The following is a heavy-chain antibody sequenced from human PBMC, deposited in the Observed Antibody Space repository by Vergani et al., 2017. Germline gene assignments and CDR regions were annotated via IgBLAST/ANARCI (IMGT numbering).Heavy chain of an antibody. CDR1: GGSVSSGTYY. J-gene: IGHJ5*02. V-gene: IGHV4-61*02. D-gene: IGHD2-15*01. CDR2: IYTSGST. Sequence: QVQLQESGPGLVKPSQTLSLTCTVSGGSVSSGTYYWSWIRQPAGKGLEWIGRIYTSGSTNYNPSLKSRITISVDTSKNQFSLKLSSVTAADTAVYYCARDGQVAATPGSVNWFDPWGQGTLVTVSS. CDR3: ARDGQVAATPGSVNWFDP.